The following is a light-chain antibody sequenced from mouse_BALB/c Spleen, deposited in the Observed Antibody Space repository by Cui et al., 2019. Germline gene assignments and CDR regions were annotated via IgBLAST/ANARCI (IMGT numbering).Light chain of an antibody. CDR1: SSVSSSY. J-gene: IGKJ1*01. CDR2: STS. CDR3: HQYHRSPRT. Sequence: HIVLTQSPAIMSASLGERVAMTCTASSSVSSSYLNWYQQKPESSPKLWIYSTSSLASGVPARFSGSGSGTSYSLTISSMEAEDAATYYCHQYHRSPRTFGGGTKLEIK. V-gene: IGKV4-74*01.